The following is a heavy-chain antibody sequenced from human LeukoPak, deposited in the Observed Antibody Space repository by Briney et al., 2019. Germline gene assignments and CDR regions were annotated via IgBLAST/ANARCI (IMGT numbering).Heavy chain of an antibody. Sequence: PGGPLRLSCVASGFMFDDYTMHWVRQAPGKAGQWVSLINWDGGSTYYDASVKGRFTVSRDNSKNSLYLQMNSLRTEDTAFYYCATGDEDSPMNFYHWGQGTLVTVSS. V-gene: IGHV3-43*01. J-gene: IGHJ4*02. D-gene: IGHD5-18*01. CDR1: GFMFDDYT. CDR2: INWDGGST. CDR3: ATGDEDSPMNFYH.